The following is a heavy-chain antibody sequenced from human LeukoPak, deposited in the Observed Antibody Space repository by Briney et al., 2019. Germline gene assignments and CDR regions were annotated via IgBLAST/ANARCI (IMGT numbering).Heavy chain of an antibody. CDR3: ARWAFSTGWYQYLDK. CDR2: IYYSGST. J-gene: IGHJ4*02. CDR1: GGSISGYY. D-gene: IGHD6-19*01. V-gene: IGHV4-59*08. Sequence: SETLSLTCTVSGGSISGYYWSWIRQPPGKGLEWIGYIYYSGSTDYNPSLKSRVTISVDTSKNQLSLKLSSVTAADTAVYYCARWAFSTGWYQYLDKWGQGTLVTVSS.